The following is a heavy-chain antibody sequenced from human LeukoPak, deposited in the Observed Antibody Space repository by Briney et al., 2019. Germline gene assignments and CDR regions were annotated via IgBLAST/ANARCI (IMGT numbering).Heavy chain of an antibody. CDR2: IDXSXSYT. Sequence: GGSLRISCKGSGYSFTXXXXXXXRQMPGKXXXXMGKIDXSXSYTXXXXXXXXXXXXSADKSISTAYLQWSSPKASDTAMYYCARREWVTAISDYWGQGTLVTVSS. CDR1: GYSFTXXX. CDR3: ARREWVTAISDY. V-gene: IGHV5-10-1*01. J-gene: IGHJ4*02. D-gene: IGHD2-21*02.